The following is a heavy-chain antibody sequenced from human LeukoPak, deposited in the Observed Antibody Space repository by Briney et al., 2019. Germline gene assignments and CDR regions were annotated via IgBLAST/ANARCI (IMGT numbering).Heavy chain of an antibody. Sequence: SETLSLTCAVYGGSFSGYYWSWIRQPPGKGLEWIGEINHSGSTNYNPSLKSRVTISVDTSKNQFSLKLSSVPAADTAVYYCAGDSSGYYYHAFDIWGQGTMVTVSS. CDR3: AGDSSGYYYHAFDI. CDR1: GGSFSGYY. D-gene: IGHD3-22*01. V-gene: IGHV4-34*01. CDR2: INHSGST. J-gene: IGHJ3*02.